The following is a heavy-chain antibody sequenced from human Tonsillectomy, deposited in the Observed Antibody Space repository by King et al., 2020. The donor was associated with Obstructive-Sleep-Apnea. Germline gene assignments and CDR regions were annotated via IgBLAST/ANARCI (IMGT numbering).Heavy chain of an antibody. V-gene: IGHV4-34*01. Sequence: VQLQQWGAGLLKPSETLSLTCAVYGGSFSGYYWSWIRQPPGKGLEWIGEINHSGSTNYNPSLKSRVTISVDTPKNQFALKLRSVTAADTAVYYCARVGIVVVPADGMDVWGQGTTVTVSS. CDR1: GGSFSGYY. J-gene: IGHJ6*02. CDR2: INHSGST. D-gene: IGHD2-2*01. CDR3: ARVGIVVVPADGMDV.